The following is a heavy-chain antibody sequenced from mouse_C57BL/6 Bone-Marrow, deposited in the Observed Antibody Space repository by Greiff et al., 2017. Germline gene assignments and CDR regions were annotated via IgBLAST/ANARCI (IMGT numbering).Heavy chain of an antibody. V-gene: IGHV5-2*01. CDR1: EYEFPSHD. J-gene: IGHJ3*01. CDR2: INRDGGST. D-gene: IGHD2-1*01. CDR3: ASHELPWFAY. Sequence: EVQLQESGGGLVQPGESLKLSCESNEYEFPSHDMSWVRKTPEKRLELVAAINRDGGSTYYPDTMERPFIFSRDNSKKTLYLQMSSLRSEDTAFYYCASHELPWFAYWGQGTLVTVSA.